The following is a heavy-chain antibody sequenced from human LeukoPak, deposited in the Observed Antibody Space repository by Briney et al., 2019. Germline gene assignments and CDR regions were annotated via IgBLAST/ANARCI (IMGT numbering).Heavy chain of an antibody. Sequence: ASVKVSCKASGYTFTGYYMHWVRQAPGQGLEWMGWINPNSGGTNYAQKFQGRVTMTRDTSISTAYMELSRLRSDDTAVYYCARRGRYYDILTGYYWAPTDGNWFDPWGQGTLVTVSS. V-gene: IGHV1-2*02. CDR2: INPNSGGT. D-gene: IGHD3-9*01. J-gene: IGHJ5*02. CDR1: GYTFTGYY. CDR3: ARRGRYYDILTGYYWAPTDGNWFDP.